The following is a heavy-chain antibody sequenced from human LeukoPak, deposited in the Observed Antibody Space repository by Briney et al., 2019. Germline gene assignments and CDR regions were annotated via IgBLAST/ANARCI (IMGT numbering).Heavy chain of an antibody. D-gene: IGHD3-9*01. Sequence: GGSLRLSCAASGFTFSSYGMHWVRQAPGKGLEWVAVISYDGSNKYYADSVKGRFTISRDNSKNTLYLQMNSLRAEDTAVYYCAKMYDILTYNWFDPWGQGTLVTVSS. J-gene: IGHJ5*02. CDR3: AKMYDILTYNWFDP. V-gene: IGHV3-30*18. CDR2: ISYDGSNK. CDR1: GFTFSSYG.